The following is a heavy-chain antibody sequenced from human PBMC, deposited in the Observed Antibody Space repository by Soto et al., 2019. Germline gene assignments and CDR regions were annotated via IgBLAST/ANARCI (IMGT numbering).Heavy chain of an antibody. V-gene: IGHV1-18*01. CDR2: ISAYNGNT. Sequence: VASVKVSCKASGYTFTSYGISWVRQAPGQGLEWMGRISAYNGNTNYAQRLQGRVTMTTDTSTSTAYMELRSLRSDDTAVYYCARGCGGDCRSCGSCNWGQGTLVTVSS. CDR1: GYTFTSYG. D-gene: IGHD2-21*02. J-gene: IGHJ4*02. CDR3: ARGCGGDCRSCGSCN.